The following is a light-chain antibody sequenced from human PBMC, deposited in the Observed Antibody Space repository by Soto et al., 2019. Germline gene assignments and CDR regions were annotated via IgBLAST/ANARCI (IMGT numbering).Light chain of an antibody. CDR1: QSISRS. V-gene: IGKV1-39*01. CDR3: QQSYSTFPT. Sequence: DIQMTQSPSSLSASMGDRVTITCWASQSISRSLNWYRQKPGKAPKLLIYAASSLQSGVPSRFSGSGSGTDFTLTISSLQPEDFATYYCQQSYSTFPTFGQGTKLEI. J-gene: IGKJ2*01. CDR2: AAS.